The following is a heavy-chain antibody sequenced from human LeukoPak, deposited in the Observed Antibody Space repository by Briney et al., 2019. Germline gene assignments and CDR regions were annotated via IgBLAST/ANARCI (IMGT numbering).Heavy chain of an antibody. D-gene: IGHD6-6*01. J-gene: IGHJ4*02. CDR3: AKGLAARTLYYFDY. CDR1: GFTFSSYG. CDR2: IRYDGSNK. V-gene: IGHV3-30*02. Sequence: GGSLRLSCAASGFTFSSYGMHWVRQAPGKGLEWVAFIRYDGSNKYYADSVKGRFTISRDNSKNTLYLQMNSLRAEDTAVYYCAKGLAARTLYYFDYWGQGTLVTVS.